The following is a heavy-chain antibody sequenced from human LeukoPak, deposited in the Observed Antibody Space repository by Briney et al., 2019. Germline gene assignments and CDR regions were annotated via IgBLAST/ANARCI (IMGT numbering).Heavy chain of an antibody. Sequence: GASVKVSCKASGYTFTSYDINWVRQATGQGLEWMGWMNPNSGNTGYAQKFQGRVTMTRSTSISTAYMELSSLRSDDTAVYYCARGGVTIFGVVINPLDFDYWGQGTLVTVSS. J-gene: IGHJ4*02. V-gene: IGHV1-8*01. CDR2: MNPNSGNT. CDR3: ARGGVTIFGVVINPLDFDY. D-gene: IGHD3-3*01. CDR1: GYTFTSYD.